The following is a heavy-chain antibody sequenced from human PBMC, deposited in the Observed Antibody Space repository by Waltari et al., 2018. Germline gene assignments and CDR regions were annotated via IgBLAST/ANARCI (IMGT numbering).Heavy chain of an antibody. D-gene: IGHD2-15*01. Sequence: WYSWVPRSPGKGLEWIGQVHLSGRTHYHATFSNRVIMSVDTSSNHFFVKVNYATAADTAVYFCARDRGRGLLLDSWGQGALVTVSP. CDR2: VHLSGRT. J-gene: IGHJ4*02. V-gene: IGHV4-4*01. CDR1: W. CDR3: ARDRGRGLLLDS.